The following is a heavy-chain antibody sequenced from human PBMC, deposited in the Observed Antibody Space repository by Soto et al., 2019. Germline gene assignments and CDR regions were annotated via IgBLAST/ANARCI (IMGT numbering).Heavy chain of an antibody. D-gene: IGHD3-10*01. J-gene: IGHJ4*02. CDR3: ARTYYFGSGYLD. CDR2: ISGSGGST. CDR1: GFTFSSYA. Sequence: EVQLLESGGGLVQPGGSLRLSCAASGFTFSSYAMSWVRQAPGKGLEWVSAISGSGGSTYYADSVKGRFTISRDNSKNTLYLQMNSLRAEDTAVYYCARTYYFGSGYLDWGQGTLVTVSS. V-gene: IGHV3-23*01.